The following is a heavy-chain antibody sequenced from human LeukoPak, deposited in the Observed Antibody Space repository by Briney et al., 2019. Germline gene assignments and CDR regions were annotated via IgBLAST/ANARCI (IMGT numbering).Heavy chain of an antibody. D-gene: IGHD2-2*01. J-gene: IGHJ3*01. CDR3: ATSAAISAFDS. V-gene: IGHV3-15*01. CDR2: IKTQADNGTT. CDR1: GLPFSNAW. Sequence: GGSLRLSCAASGLPFSNAWMSWVRQAPGKGLEWVGRIKTQADNGTTDYAAPVQGRFTISRDDSENTQYLQMNSLKIEDTGVYYCATSAAISAFDSWGQGTMVFVSS.